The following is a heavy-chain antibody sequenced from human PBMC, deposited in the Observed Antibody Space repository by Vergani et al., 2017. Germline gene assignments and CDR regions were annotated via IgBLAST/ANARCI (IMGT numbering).Heavy chain of an antibody. Sequence: QVQLQESGPGLVKPSQTLSLTCTVSGGSISSGSYYWSWIRQPAGKGLEWIGRIYTSGSTNYNPSLKSRVTISVDTSKNQFSLKLSSVTAADTAGYYCARGPYYYDSSGRSRWFDPWGQGTLVTVSS. V-gene: IGHV4-61*02. CDR1: GGSISSGSYY. J-gene: IGHJ5*02. D-gene: IGHD3-22*01. CDR3: ARGPYYYDSSGRSRWFDP. CDR2: IYTSGST.